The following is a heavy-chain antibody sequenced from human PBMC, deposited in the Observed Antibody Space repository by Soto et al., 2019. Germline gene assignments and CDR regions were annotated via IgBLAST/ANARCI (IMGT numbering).Heavy chain of an antibody. Sequence: GSLRLSCAASGFTFSSYDMHWVRQATGKGLEWVSAIGTAGDTYYPGSVKGRFTISRENAKNSLYLQMNSLRAGDTAVYYCARARHYYDSSGYYYYFDYWGQGTLVNVS. CDR1: GFTFSSYD. CDR2: IGTAGDT. V-gene: IGHV3-13*01. J-gene: IGHJ4*02. CDR3: ARARHYYDSSGYYYYFDY. D-gene: IGHD3-22*01.